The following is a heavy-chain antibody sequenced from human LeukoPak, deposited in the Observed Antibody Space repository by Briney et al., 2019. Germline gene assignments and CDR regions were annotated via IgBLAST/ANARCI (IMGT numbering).Heavy chain of an antibody. V-gene: IGHV3-21*01. D-gene: IGHD3-10*01. CDR3: ARDSDYYGSGSYYPAHSLDY. J-gene: IGHJ4*02. CDR1: GFTFDDYS. CDR2: ISSSSSYI. Sequence: GSLRLSCAASGFTFDDYSMNWVRQAPGKGLEWVSSISSSSSYIYYSDSVKGRFTISRDNAKNSLYLQMNSLRAEDTAVYYCARDSDYYGSGSYYPAHSLDYWGQGTLVTVSS.